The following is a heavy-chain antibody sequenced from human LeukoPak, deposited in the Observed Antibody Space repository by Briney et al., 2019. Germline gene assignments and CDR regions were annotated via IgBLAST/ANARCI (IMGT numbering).Heavy chain of an antibody. V-gene: IGHV3-7*03. J-gene: IGHJ4*02. D-gene: IGHD3-22*01. Sequence: PGGSLRLSCAASGFTFSSYWMSWVRQAPGKGLEWVANIKQDGSEKYYVDSVKGRFTISRDNAKNSLYLQMNSLRAEDTALYYCAKDNYYDSSGYHDYWGQGTLVTVSS. CDR2: IKQDGSEK. CDR3: AKDNYYDSSGYHDY. CDR1: GFTFSSYW.